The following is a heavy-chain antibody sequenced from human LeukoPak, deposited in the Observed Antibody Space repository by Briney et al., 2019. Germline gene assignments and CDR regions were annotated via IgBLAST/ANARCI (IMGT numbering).Heavy chain of an antibody. V-gene: IGHV4-34*01. CDR3: ARDIVVVS. CDR1: GGSFSDYS. D-gene: IGHD2-2*01. Sequence: SETLSLTCAVYGGSFSDYSWSWIRQPPEKGLEWIGEINHSRSTNYNPSLKSRVTISVDTSKNQFSLKLSSVTAADTAVYYCARDIVVVSWGQGTLVTVSS. CDR2: INHSRST. J-gene: IGHJ5*02.